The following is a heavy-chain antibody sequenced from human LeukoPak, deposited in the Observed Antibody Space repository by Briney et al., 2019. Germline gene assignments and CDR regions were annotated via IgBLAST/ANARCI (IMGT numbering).Heavy chain of an antibody. CDR1: GFTFSSYG. V-gene: IGHV3-33*01. J-gene: IGHJ4*02. Sequence: PGRSLRLSCAASGFTFSSYGMHWVSQARGKGLEWVAVIWYDGSNKYYADSVKGRFTTSRDNSKNTLYLQMNSLRAEDTAVYYCARDAHSSGWEELDYWGQGTLVTVSS. D-gene: IGHD6-19*01. CDR3: ARDAHSSGWEELDY. CDR2: IWYDGSNK.